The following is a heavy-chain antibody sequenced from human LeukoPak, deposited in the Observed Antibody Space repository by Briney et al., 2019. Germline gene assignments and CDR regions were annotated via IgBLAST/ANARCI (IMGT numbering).Heavy chain of an antibody. CDR2: INGGGDIM. V-gene: IGHV3-23*01. D-gene: IGHD3-10*01. J-gene: IGHJ3*02. CDR1: GLSLRAYD. CDR3: AMRDRGYGLDI. Sequence: GGSLRLSCAASGLSLRAYDLIWVRQAPGKGLDWVSIINGGGDIMMYEDSVKGRFTISRDNSKNTFYLQMNSLRVEDTAVYYCAMRDRGYGLDIWGQGTMVTASS.